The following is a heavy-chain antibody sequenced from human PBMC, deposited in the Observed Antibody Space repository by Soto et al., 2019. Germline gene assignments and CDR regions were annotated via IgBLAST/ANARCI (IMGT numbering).Heavy chain of an antibody. D-gene: IGHD5-12*01. V-gene: IGHV4-31*03. J-gene: IGHJ3*02. CDR1: GGSISSGGCY. Sequence: QVQLQESGPGLVKPSQTLSLTCTVSGGSISSGGCYWSWIRQHPGKGLEWIGYIYYSGSTYYNPSLKSRVTISVDTYTNQFSLKLSSVTAADTAVYYCARVIDTVATGGNAFDIWGQGTMVTVSS. CDR2: IYYSGST. CDR3: ARVIDTVATGGNAFDI.